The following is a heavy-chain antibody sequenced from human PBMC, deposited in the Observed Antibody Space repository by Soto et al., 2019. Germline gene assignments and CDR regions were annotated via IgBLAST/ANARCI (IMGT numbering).Heavy chain of an antibody. CDR3: SKGGGGYFSRGSQNWFDP. J-gene: IGHJ5*02. D-gene: IGHD3-3*01. CDR2: ISGSGGSR. Sequence: GGSLRLSCAASGFTFSSYAMSWVRKAQGPGLEWVSAISGSGGSRYYADSVKGRFTISRDNSKNTLYLQMNSLRAEDTPVYYCSKGGGGYFSRGSQNWFDPWGQGTLVTVSS. V-gene: IGHV3-23*01. CDR1: GFTFSSYA.